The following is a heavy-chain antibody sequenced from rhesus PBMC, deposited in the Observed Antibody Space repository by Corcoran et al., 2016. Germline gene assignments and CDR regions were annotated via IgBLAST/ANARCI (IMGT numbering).Heavy chain of an antibody. V-gene: IGHV4-76*01. D-gene: IGHD2-2*01. CDR1: GGSISGGYD. CDR3: ARDRIAFDY. Sequence: QVQLQESGPGVVKPSETLSLTCAVSGGSISGGYDWCWSRQPPGRGLEWIGYIYVSSGSHNYNPSLKSRVTISSDASKNQFSLKLSSVTAADTAVYYCARDRIAFDYWGQGVLVTVSS. J-gene: IGHJ4*01. CDR2: IYVSSGSH.